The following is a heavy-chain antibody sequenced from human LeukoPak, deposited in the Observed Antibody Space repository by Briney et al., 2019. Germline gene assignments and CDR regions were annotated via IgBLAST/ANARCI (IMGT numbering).Heavy chain of an antibody. J-gene: IGHJ4*02. CDR1: GYTFTGYY. CDR2: INPNSGGT. CDR3: ARASLSQVVTPASY. Sequence: ASVKVSCKASGYTFTGYYIHWLRQAPGQGLEWMGRINPNSGGTNYAQKFQGRVTMTRDTSISTAYMELSRLRSDDTAVYYCARASLSQVVTPASYWGQGTLVTVSS. V-gene: IGHV1-2*06. D-gene: IGHD4-23*01.